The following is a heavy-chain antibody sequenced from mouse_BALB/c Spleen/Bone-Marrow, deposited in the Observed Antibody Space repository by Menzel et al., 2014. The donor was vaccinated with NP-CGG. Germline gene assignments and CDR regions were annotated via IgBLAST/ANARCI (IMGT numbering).Heavy chain of an antibody. CDR1: GFSLXGYG. V-gene: IGHV2-6-7*01. Sequence: VKLQESGPGLVAPSQSLSITCTVSGFSLXGYGVNWVRQPPGKGLEWLGMIWGDGRTDYNSALKSRLSIGKDNSKSQVFLKMNSLQTDDTARYYCARHYGSNYYAMDYWGQGTSVTVSS. CDR2: IWGDGRT. J-gene: IGHJ4*01. D-gene: IGHD1-1*01. CDR3: ARHYGSNYYAMDY.